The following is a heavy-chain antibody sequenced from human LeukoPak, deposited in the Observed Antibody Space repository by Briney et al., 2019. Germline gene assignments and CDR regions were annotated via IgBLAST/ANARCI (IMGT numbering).Heavy chain of an antibody. V-gene: IGHV5-51*01. J-gene: IGHJ4*02. CDR2: IYPGDSDT. Sequence: GESLKISCKGSGYSFTSYWIGWVRQMPGKGLEWMGIIYPGDSDTRYSPSSQGLVTISADKSISTTYLQWRSLKASDTAMFFCARRVVVASTSLGDFDYWGQGTLVTVSS. CDR3: ARRVVVASTSLGDFDY. D-gene: IGHD2-15*01. CDR1: GYSFTSYW.